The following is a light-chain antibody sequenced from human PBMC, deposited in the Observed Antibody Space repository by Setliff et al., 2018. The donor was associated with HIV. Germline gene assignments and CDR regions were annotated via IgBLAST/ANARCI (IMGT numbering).Light chain of an antibody. CDR1: SSNIGGNT. CDR2: RNN. Sequence: QSALTQPPSASGTPGQRVTISCSGSSSNIGGNTVNWYQQLPGTAPKLLIYRNNQRPSGVPDRFSGSKSGTSASLAISGLQSEDEADYYCAAWDDSLNGYVFGTGTKVTVL. CDR3: AAWDDSLNGYV. J-gene: IGLJ1*01. V-gene: IGLV1-44*01.